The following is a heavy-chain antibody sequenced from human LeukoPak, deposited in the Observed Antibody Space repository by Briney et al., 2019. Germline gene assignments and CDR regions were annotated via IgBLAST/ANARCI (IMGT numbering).Heavy chain of an antibody. J-gene: IGHJ4*02. V-gene: IGHV4-39*01. CDR3: ASRGSLGYCSSTSCLDN. CDR1: GGSISSSSYY. Sequence: SETLSLTCAVSGGSISSSSYYWGWISQPPGKGLEWLGSIYYSGSTSYNPSLTGRVTISVNTYKNQFFLKLSSMSAAHTAVYYCASRGSLGYCSSTSCLDNWGQGTLVTVSS. CDR2: IYYSGST. D-gene: IGHD2-2*01.